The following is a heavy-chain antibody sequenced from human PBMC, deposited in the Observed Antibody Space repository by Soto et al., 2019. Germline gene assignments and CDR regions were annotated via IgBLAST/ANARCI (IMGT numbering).Heavy chain of an antibody. CDR1: GGSISSYY. CDR2: IYYSGST. J-gene: IGHJ6*02. Sequence: QVQLQESGPGLVKPSETLSLTCTVSGGSISSYYWSWIRQPPGKGLEWIGYIYYSGSTNYNPSLQSRATISVDTSKNQFSLKLSSVTAADTAVYYCARGDPLLWFGEKVYYGMDVWGQGTTVTVSS. D-gene: IGHD3-10*01. CDR3: ARGDPLLWFGEKVYYGMDV. V-gene: IGHV4-59*01.